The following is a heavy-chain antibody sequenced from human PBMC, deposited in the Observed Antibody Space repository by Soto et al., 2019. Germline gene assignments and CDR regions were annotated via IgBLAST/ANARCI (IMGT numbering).Heavy chain of an antibody. CDR3: ARGGPPTSNWFDP. CDR2: IYSGGST. J-gene: IGHJ5*02. V-gene: IGHV3-66*01. D-gene: IGHD1-26*01. CDR1: GFTVSNNY. Sequence: EVQLVESGGGLVQPGGSLRLSCAASGFTVSNNYINWDRQAPGKGLEWVSVIYSGGSTYYADSVKGRFTISRDNSKNTLYLQMNSLRAEDTAVYYCARGGPPTSNWFDPWGQGTLVTVSS.